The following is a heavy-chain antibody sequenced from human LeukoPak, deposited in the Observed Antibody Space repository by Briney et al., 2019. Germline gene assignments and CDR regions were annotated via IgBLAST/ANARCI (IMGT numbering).Heavy chain of an antibody. CDR2: IYYSGST. V-gene: IGHV4-31*03. CDR3: ARGSVDDYVWGSYRYYYFDY. J-gene: IGHJ4*02. Sequence: SQTLSLTCTVSGGSISSGGYYWSWIRQHPGKGLEWIGYIYYSGSTYYNPSLKSRVTISVDTSKNQFSLKLSSVTAADTAVYYCARGSVDDYVWGSYRYYYFDYWGQGTLVTVSS. CDR1: GGSISSGGYY. D-gene: IGHD3-16*02.